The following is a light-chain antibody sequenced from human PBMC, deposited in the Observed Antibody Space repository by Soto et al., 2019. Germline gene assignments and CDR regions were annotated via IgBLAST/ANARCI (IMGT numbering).Light chain of an antibody. CDR3: QQYNDWPPLT. CDR1: HSVRSN. Sequence: ETVMTQSPVTLSLSPGDRATLSCRASHSVRSNLAWYQQKPGQPPRLLIYAASTWATGIPGRFSGSGSGTEFTLTISSLQSEDSAVYYCQQYNDWPPLTFGGGTKVEIK. V-gene: IGKV3-15*01. J-gene: IGKJ4*01. CDR2: AAS.